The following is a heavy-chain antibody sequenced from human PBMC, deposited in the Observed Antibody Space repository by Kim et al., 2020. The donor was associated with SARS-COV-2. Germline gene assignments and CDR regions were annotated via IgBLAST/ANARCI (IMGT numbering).Heavy chain of an antibody. CDR3: ATQGGRPDHY. D-gene: IGHD6-6*01. V-gene: IGHV3-7*01. J-gene: IGHJ4*02. CDR2: SQK. Sequence: SQKYYVDSVKARFTISKDNAKNSLYLQMDSLRAEDTAVYYCATQGGRPDHYWGQGTLVTVSS.